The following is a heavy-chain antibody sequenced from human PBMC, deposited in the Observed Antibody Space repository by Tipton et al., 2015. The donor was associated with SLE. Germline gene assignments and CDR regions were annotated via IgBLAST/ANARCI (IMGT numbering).Heavy chain of an antibody. Sequence: QLVQSGAEVKKPGDSVKVSCKASGYTFTSYGISWVRQAPGQGLEWMGGIIPIFGKANYAQKFQGRVTITADESTSTAYMELSSLRSEDTAVYYCARASGSYAYYYAMDVWGQGTTVTVSS. J-gene: IGHJ6*02. CDR3: ARASGSYAYYYAMDV. CDR1: GYTFTSYG. CDR2: IIPIFGKA. D-gene: IGHD1-26*01. V-gene: IGHV1-69*01.